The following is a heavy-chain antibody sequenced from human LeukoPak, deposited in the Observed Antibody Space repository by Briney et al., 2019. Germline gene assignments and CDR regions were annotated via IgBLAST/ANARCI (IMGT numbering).Heavy chain of an antibody. V-gene: IGHV3-33*01. CDR3: ARDRLQGYYYGSGTVMDV. CDR1: GFTFSSYG. Sequence: GGSLRHSCAASGFTFSSYGMHWVRQAPGKGLEWVAVIWYDGSNKYYADSVKGRFTISRDNSKNTLYLQMNSLRAEDTAVYYCARDRLQGYYYGSGTVMDVWGKGTTVTVSS. D-gene: IGHD3-10*01. J-gene: IGHJ6*04. CDR2: IWYDGSNK.